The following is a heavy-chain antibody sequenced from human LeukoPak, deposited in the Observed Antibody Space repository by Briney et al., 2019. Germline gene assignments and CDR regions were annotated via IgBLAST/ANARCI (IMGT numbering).Heavy chain of an antibody. V-gene: IGHV3-74*01. Sequence: GGSLRLSCAASGFTFSSYWMHWVRQAPGKGLVWVSRINSDGSSTSYADSVKGRFTISRDNAKNTLYLQMNSLRAEDTAVYYCASSVLRYFDWLGSFDYWGQGTLVTVSS. CDR2: INSDGSST. CDR3: ASSVLRYFDWLGSFDY. CDR1: GFTFSSYW. D-gene: IGHD3-9*01. J-gene: IGHJ4*02.